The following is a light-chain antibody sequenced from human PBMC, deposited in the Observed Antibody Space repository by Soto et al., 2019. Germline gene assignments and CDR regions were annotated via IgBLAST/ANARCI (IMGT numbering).Light chain of an antibody. CDR2: KAS. V-gene: IGKV1-5*03. J-gene: IGKJ5*01. Sequence: DIQMTQSPSTLSASVGDRVTITCRASQTIDSWLAWYQQRPGKPPNLLIYKASTLASGVPSRFSGSGSGTDFTFTISSLQPEDIATYYCQQCNNLPITFGQGTRLEIK. CDR3: QQCNNLPIT. CDR1: QTIDSW.